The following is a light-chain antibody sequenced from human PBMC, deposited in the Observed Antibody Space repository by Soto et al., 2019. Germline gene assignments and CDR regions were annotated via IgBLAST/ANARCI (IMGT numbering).Light chain of an antibody. J-gene: IGLJ1*01. CDR1: SSDVGAYYS. V-gene: IGLV2-14*01. CDR2: GVT. CDR3: SSYTSGSSHYV. Sequence: SSHAQPASVSGSPGQSIHISCTGSSSDVGAYYSVSWYQHHPGKAPKLIIYGVTNRPSGVSNRFSGSKSGNTASLTISGLQAEDEADYHCSSYTSGSSHYVFGTGTKVTVL.